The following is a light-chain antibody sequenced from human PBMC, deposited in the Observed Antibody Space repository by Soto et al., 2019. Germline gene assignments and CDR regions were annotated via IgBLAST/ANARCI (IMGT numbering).Light chain of an antibody. Sequence: QSVLTQPPSASGSPGQSVTISCTGTSSDVGGYNYVSWYQQYPGRAPKLMIYEVTKRPSGVPDRFSGSKSGNTASLTVSGLQAEYEAYYYCSSYAASNHFYFVFGGGTQLTVL. J-gene: IGLJ3*02. CDR2: EVT. V-gene: IGLV2-8*01. CDR1: SSDVGGYNY. CDR3: SSYAASNHFYFV.